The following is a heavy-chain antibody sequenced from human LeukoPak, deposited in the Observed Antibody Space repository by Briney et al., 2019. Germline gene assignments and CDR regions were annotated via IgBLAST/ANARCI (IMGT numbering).Heavy chain of an antibody. CDR2: IRYDGSNK. V-gene: IGHV3-30*02. Sequence: GGSLRLSCAASGFTFSSYGMHWVRQAPGKGLEWVAFIRYDGSNKYYADSVKGRFTISRDNSKNTLYLQMNSLRAEDTAVYYCAKDALSGSYVFDYWGQGTLVTVSS. CDR3: AKDALSGSYVFDY. J-gene: IGHJ4*02. CDR1: GFTFSSYG. D-gene: IGHD1-26*01.